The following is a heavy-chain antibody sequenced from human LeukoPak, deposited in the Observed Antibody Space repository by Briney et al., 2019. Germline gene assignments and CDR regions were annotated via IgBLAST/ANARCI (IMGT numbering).Heavy chain of an antibody. V-gene: IGHV4-39*01. CDR1: GGSITTSSYY. Sequence: PSETLSLTCAVSGGSITTSSYYWGWIRQPPGMGLEWIGTLYYSGSTHYNPSLKSRVTISVDTSKNQFSLKLTSVTAADTAVYYCAILGTGSSWGQGTLVTVSS. CDR3: AILGTGSS. D-gene: IGHD3-10*01. J-gene: IGHJ5*02. CDR2: LYYSGST.